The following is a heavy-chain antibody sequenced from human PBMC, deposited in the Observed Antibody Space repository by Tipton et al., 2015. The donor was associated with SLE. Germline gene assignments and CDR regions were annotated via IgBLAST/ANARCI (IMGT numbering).Heavy chain of an antibody. CDR1: GFTFSDSY. D-gene: IGHD3-3*01. J-gene: IGHJ3*02. CDR3: ARSRKNKYYEFWTGAPLYDRFDI. CDR2: ITTSGHTI. V-gene: IGHV3-11*04. Sequence: SLRLSCAASGFTFSDSYMCWIRQAPGKGLEWISYITTSGHTIYYADSVQGRFTISRDNAKNSLFLQMDNLRAEDTAVYYCARSRKNKYYEFWTGAPLYDRFDIWGQGTMVTVSS.